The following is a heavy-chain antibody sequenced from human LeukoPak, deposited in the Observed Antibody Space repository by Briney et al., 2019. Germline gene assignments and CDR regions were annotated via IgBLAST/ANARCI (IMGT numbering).Heavy chain of an antibody. J-gene: IGHJ4*02. CDR2: ISSNGGST. D-gene: IGHD3-22*01. Sequence: GGSLRPSCSASGFTFSSYAMHWVRQAPGKGLEYVSAISSNGGSTYYADSVKGRFTISRDNSKNTLYLQMSSLRAEDTAVYSCAKEGSNSGSGDHFDYWGQGTLVTVSS. CDR3: AKEGSNSGSGDHFDY. CDR1: GFTFSSYA. V-gene: IGHV3-64D*09.